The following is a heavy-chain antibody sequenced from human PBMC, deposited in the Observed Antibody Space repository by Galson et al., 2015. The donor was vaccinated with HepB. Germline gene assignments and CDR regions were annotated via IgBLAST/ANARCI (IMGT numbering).Heavy chain of an antibody. V-gene: IGHV3-74*01. CDR3: ARGPFCIAAAAHYYYYYGMDV. J-gene: IGHJ6*02. Sequence: SLRLSCAASGFTFSSYWMHWVRQAPGKGLVWVSRINSDGSSTSYADSVKGRFTISRDNAKNTLYLQMNSLRAEDTAVYYCARGPFCIAAAAHYYYYYGMDVWGQGTTVTVSS. D-gene: IGHD6-13*01. CDR1: GFTFSSYW. CDR2: INSDGSST.